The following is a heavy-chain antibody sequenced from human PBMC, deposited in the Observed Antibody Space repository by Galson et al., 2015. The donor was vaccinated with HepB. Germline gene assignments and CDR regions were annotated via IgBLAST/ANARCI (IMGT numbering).Heavy chain of an antibody. CDR3: ARVRLGGRGGRGDYDY. D-gene: IGHD2-21*01. V-gene: IGHV3-72*01. CDR2: SRNKASGYST. J-gene: IGHJ4*02. CDR1: GLTLSDHY. Sequence: SLRLSCAASGLTLSDHYIDWVRQAPGKGLEWVGHSRNKASGYSTEYAASVKGRFTFSRDDSDNSLHLQMNSLRSEDTAVYYCARVRLGGRGGRGDYDYWGQGTLVTVSS.